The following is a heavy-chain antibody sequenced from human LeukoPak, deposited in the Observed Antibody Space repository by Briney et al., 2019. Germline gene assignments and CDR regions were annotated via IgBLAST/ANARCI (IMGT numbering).Heavy chain of an antibody. CDR3: AKGRGTMVRGGSTFDY. D-gene: IGHD3-10*01. CDR1: GFTFSSYA. CDR2: ISGSGGST. J-gene: IGHJ4*02. Sequence: GGSLRLSCAASGFTFSSYAMSWVRQAPGKGLEWVSAISGSGGSTYYADSVKGRFTISRDNSKNTLCLQMNSLRAEDTAVYYCAKGRGTMVRGGSTFDYWGQGTLVTVSS. V-gene: IGHV3-23*01.